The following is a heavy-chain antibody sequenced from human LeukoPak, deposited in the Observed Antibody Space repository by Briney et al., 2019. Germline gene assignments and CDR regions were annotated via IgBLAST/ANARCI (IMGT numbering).Heavy chain of an antibody. Sequence: SVKVSCKASGGTFSSYAISWVRQAPGQGLEWMGGIIPIFGTANYAQKLQGRVTMTTDTSTSTAYMELRSLRSDDTAVYYCARSGLRFLEWLSNYYYYGMDVWGQGTTVTVSS. CDR3: ARSGLRFLEWLSNYYYYGMDV. D-gene: IGHD3-3*01. V-gene: IGHV1-69*05. CDR1: GGTFSSYA. CDR2: IIPIFGTA. J-gene: IGHJ6*02.